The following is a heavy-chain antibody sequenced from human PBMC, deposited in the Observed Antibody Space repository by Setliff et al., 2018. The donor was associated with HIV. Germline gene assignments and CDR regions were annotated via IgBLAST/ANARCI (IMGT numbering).Heavy chain of an antibody. D-gene: IGHD1-7*01. CDR2: ISASGST. V-gene: IGHV4-4*09. CDR3: ARKGNWNYPYDY. J-gene: IGHJ4*02. Sequence: SETLSLTCTVSGGSMGGHYWSWIRQSPGKGLEWIGYISASGSTTYTPSLKSRVLISVYTSNNQFSLKLTSVTAADTAVYYCARKGNWNYPYDYWGQGTLVTV. CDR1: GGSMGGHY.